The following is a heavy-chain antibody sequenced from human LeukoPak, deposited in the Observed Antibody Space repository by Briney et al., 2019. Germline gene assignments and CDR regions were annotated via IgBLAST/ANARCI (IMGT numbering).Heavy chain of an antibody. CDR2: ITGSGDST. Sequence: GGSLRLSCAASGFTFSSHAMSWVRQAPGKGLEWVSVITGSGDSTYYADSEKGRFTISRDNSKNMLYLQMNSLRAEDTAIYYCAKVRGSSWGPFDYWGQGTLVTVSS. CDR3: AKVRGSSWGPFDY. CDR1: GFTFSSHA. V-gene: IGHV3-23*01. D-gene: IGHD6-13*01. J-gene: IGHJ4*02.